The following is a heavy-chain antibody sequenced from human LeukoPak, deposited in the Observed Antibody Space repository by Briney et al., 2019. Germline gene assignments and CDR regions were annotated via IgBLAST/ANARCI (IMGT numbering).Heavy chain of an antibody. CDR3: ARLKPSSGY. D-gene: IGHD1-14*01. CDR2: INHSGST. J-gene: IGHJ4*02. Sequence: PSETLSLTCAVYGGSFSGYYWSWIRQLPGKGLEWIGEINHSGSTNYNPSLKSRVTISVDTSKNQFSLKLSSVTAADTAVYYCARLKPSSGYWGQGTLVTVSS. CDR1: GGSFSGYY. V-gene: IGHV4-34*01.